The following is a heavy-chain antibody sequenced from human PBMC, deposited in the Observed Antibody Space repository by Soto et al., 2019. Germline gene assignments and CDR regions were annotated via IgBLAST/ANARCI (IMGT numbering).Heavy chain of an antibody. Sequence: SETLSLTCTVSGGSISSYYWSWIRQPPGKGLEWIGYIYYSGSTNYNPSLKSRVTISVDTSKNQFSLKLSSVTAADTAVYYCARIVGATEGWFDPWGQGNRVNVSS. CDR1: GGSISSYY. CDR3: ARIVGATEGWFDP. J-gene: IGHJ5*02. D-gene: IGHD1-26*01. CDR2: IYYSGST. V-gene: IGHV4-59*01.